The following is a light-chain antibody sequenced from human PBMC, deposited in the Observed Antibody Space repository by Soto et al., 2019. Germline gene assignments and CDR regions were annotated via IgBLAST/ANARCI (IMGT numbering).Light chain of an antibody. J-gene: IGLJ1*01. CDR2: INN. CDR3: AAWDDSLNGYV. V-gene: IGLV1-44*01. Sequence: QSVLTQPPSASGTPGQRVTISCSGSSSNIGSNTVNWFQHLPGTAPKLLIYINNQRPSGVPDRFSGSKSGTSAYLAISGLQPEDEADYYCAAWDDSLNGYVFGTGTKVTVL. CDR1: SSNIGSNT.